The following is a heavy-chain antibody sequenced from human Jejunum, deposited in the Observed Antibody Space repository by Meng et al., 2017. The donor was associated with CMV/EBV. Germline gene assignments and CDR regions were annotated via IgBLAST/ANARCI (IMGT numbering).Heavy chain of an antibody. J-gene: IGHJ4*02. D-gene: IGHD2-8*01. CDR2: IHHNGNT. V-gene: IGHV4-30-4*01. CDR3: ARDANGGYFYFDS. Sequence: QVQLQESGPGLVKSSQTLSLTCTVSGGSISGDGYYWSWIRQSPGMGLEWIGYIHHNGNTYYNPSFSSRLAISLDTSNNQFSLNLNSATAADTAVYYCARDANGGYFYFDSWGLGALVTVSS. CDR1: GGSISGDGYY.